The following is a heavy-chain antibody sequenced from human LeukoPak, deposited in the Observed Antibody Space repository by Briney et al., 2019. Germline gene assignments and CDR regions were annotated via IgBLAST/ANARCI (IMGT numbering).Heavy chain of an antibody. D-gene: IGHD1-26*01. J-gene: IGHJ4*02. CDR3: ARDRIVGAVGIDY. CDR1: GFTFSSYA. CDR2: ISYDGSNK. V-gene: IGHV3-30-3*01. Sequence: GRSLRLSCAASGFTFSSYAMHWVRQAPGKGLEWVAVISYDGSNKYYADSVKGRFTFSKDNSKNTLYLQMNSLRAEDTAVYYCARDRIVGAVGIDYWGQGTLVTVSS.